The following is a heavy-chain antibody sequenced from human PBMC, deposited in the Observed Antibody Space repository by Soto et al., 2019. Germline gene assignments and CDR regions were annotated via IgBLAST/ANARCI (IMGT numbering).Heavy chain of an antibody. V-gene: IGHV3-23*01. CDR3: ARGGGYSAQYY. CDR2: ISGSGGST. CDR1: GFTFSSYA. J-gene: IGHJ4*02. Sequence: EVQLLESGGGLVQPGGSLRLSCAASGFTFSSYAMSWVRQAPGKGLEWVSAISGSGGSTYYADSVKGRFTISRDNSKNTLYLQMDSLRADDTAVYFCARGGGYSAQYYWGQGTLVTVSS. D-gene: IGHD2-15*01.